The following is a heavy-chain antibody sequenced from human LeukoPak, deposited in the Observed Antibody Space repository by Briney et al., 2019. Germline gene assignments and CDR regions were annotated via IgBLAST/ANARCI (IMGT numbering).Heavy chain of an antibody. V-gene: IGHV3-7*01. CDR2: IKQDGSEK. CDR1: GFTFSSDW. CDR3: ARRGLNYYDSSGYYKD. Sequence: PGGSLRLSCAASGFTFSSDWMSWVRQAPGKGLEWVANIKQDGSEKYYVDSVKGRFTISRDNAKNSLYLQMNSLRAEDTAVYYCARRGLNYYDSSGYYKDWGRGTLVTVSS. J-gene: IGHJ4*02. D-gene: IGHD3-22*01.